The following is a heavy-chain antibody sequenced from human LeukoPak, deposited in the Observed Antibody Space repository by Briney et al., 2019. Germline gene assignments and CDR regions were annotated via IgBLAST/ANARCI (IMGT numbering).Heavy chain of an antibody. CDR1: GYTFTGYY. J-gene: IGHJ5*02. V-gene: IGHV1-2*02. CDR3: ARDHPTGVGATESWFDP. D-gene: IGHD1-26*01. Sequence: GASVKVSCQASGYTFTGYYMHWVRQARGQGLEWMGWINPNRGGTNYAQKFQGRVTMARDTSISKAYMELSRLKSNNTAVYYCARDHPTGVGATESWFDPWGQGTLVTVSS. CDR2: INPNRGGT.